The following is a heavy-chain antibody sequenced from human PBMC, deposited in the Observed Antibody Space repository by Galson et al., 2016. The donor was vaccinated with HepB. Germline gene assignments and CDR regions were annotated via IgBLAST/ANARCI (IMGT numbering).Heavy chain of an antibody. CDR2: INPSRGVT. V-gene: IGHV1-46*01. D-gene: IGHD6-6*01. CDR1: GYSFTAFH. CDR3: ARARRAVAARRKDYYDNGMDV. J-gene: IGHJ6*02. Sequence: SVKVSCKASGYSFTAFHMNWVRRAPGQGLEWMGIINPSRGVTVYTPSLQGRVAFTTDTSTRTIYMHLSGLGSEDTAISYCARARRAVAARRKDYYDNGMDVWGQGTPVTVSS.